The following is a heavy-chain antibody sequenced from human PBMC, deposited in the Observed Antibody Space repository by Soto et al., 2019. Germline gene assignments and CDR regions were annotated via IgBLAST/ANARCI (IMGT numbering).Heavy chain of an antibody. CDR2: IYYSGKT. V-gene: IGHV4-30-4*01. D-gene: IGHD2-15*01. Sequence: LSETLSVTCTVSGDTIYSDNYYWTWIRQPPGRGLELIAYIYYSGKTYYNPSLTSRTIISVDTSKNQFSLRLSSVTAADTAVYFCARGEPMLPSILTSPLDFWGQG. CDR1: GDTIYSDNYY. J-gene: IGHJ4*02. CDR3: ARGEPMLPSILTSPLDF.